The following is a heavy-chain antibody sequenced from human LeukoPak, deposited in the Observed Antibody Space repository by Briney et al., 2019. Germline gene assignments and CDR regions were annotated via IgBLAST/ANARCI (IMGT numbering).Heavy chain of an antibody. V-gene: IGHV4-59*01. CDR1: GGSISSYY. CDR3: AWYKGWFDP. Sequence: EPSETLSLTCTVSGGSISSYYWSWIRQPPGKGLEWIGYIYYSGSTNYNPSLKSRVTISVDTSKNQFSLKLSSVTAADTAVYYCAWYKGWFDPWGQGTLVTVSS. J-gene: IGHJ5*02. D-gene: IGHD1-14*01. CDR2: IYYSGST.